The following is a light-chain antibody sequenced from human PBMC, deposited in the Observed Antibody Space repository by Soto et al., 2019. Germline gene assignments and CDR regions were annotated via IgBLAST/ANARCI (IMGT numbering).Light chain of an antibody. J-gene: IGLJ3*02. Sequence: QSVLTQPPSASGTPGQSLTISCSGSSSNIGSHFVYWYQHLPGTAPKLLIFRDGQRPSGVPARFFGSKSGTSASLAITGLRSEDEADYYCAVWDQRLTGWVFGGGTKVTVL. V-gene: IGLV1-47*01. CDR1: SSNIGSHF. CDR2: RDG. CDR3: AVWDQRLTGWV.